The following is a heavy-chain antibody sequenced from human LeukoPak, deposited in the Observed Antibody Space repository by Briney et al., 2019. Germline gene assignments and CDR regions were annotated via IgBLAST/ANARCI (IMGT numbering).Heavy chain of an antibody. J-gene: IGHJ4*02. V-gene: IGHV1-24*01. D-gene: IGHD3-16*01. CDR3: ATVAEAYVFYFDY. CDR1: GYTLTVLS. CDR2: FDPEDGET. Sequence: GASVNVSFKVSGYTLTVLSMHWVRQAPGKGLEWMGGFDPEDGETIYAQKFQGRVTMTEDTSTDTAYMELSSLRSEDTAVYYCATVAEAYVFYFDYWGQGTLVTVSS.